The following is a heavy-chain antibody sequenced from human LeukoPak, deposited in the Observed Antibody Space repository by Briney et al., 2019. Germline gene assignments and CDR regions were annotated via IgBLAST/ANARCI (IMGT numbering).Heavy chain of an antibody. Sequence: GGSLRLSCAASGFTFSSYEMNWVRQAPGKGLEWVSYISSSGSTIYYADSVKGRFTISRDNAKNSLYLQMNSQRAEDTAVYYCARERIYYDSSGYPVGYMDVWGKGTTVTVSS. CDR3: ARERIYYDSSGYPVGYMDV. J-gene: IGHJ6*03. D-gene: IGHD3-22*01. CDR1: GFTFSSYE. CDR2: ISSSGSTI. V-gene: IGHV3-48*03.